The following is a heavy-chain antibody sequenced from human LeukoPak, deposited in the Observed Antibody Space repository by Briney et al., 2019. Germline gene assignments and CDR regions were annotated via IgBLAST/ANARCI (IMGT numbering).Heavy chain of an antibody. J-gene: IGHJ5*02. D-gene: IGHD3-22*01. CDR3: ARGDYCESSGYLDSRNNWFDP. Sequence: ASVKVSCKASGYTFTGYYMHWVRQAPGQGLEWMGWINPNSGGTNYAQKFQGRVTMTRDTSISTVYMELSRLRSDDTAVYYCARGDYCESSGYLDSRNNWFDPWGQGTLVTVSS. CDR2: INPNSGGT. CDR1: GYTFTGYY. V-gene: IGHV1-2*02.